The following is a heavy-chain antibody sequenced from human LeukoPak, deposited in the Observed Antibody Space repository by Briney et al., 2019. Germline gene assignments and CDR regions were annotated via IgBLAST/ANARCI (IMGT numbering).Heavy chain of an antibody. CDR2: IYDSGNE. D-gene: IGHD2/OR15-2a*01. V-gene: IGHV4-39*01. J-gene: IGHJ6*03. CDR1: GGSISSSSYY. Sequence: SKTLSITCTVSGGSISSSSYYWGWIRQPPGKGLEWIGSIYDSGNEFYNPSLKSRVTISADTSKNQFSLKLNSVTAADTAMYYCARQISDYYYYYMDVWGEGITVTVSS. CDR3: ARQISDYYYYYMDV.